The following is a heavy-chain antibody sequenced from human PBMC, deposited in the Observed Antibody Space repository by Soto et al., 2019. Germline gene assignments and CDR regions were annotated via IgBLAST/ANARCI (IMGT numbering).Heavy chain of an antibody. Sequence: GGSLRLSCAASGFTFNNYSMGWVRQAPGKGLEKVSAITDSGDDTYYIDSVKGRFTISRDNSKSTLYLQMNGLRAEDTAIYYCAKLGSSSWSPHYYFDYWGQGTLVTVSS. CDR1: GFTFNNYS. V-gene: IGHV3-23*01. CDR3: AKLGSSSWSPHYYFDY. D-gene: IGHD2-2*01. J-gene: IGHJ4*02. CDR2: ITDSGDDT.